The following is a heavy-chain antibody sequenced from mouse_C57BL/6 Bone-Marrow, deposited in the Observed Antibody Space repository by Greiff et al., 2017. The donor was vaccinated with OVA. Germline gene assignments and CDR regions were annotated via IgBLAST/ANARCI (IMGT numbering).Heavy chain of an antibody. Sequence: DVMLVESGEGLVKPGGSLKLSCAASGFTFSSYAMSWVRQTPEKRLEWVAYISSGGDYIYYADTVKGRFTISRDNARNTLYLQMSSLKSEDTAMYYCTRGDYGWFAYWGQGTLVTVSA. V-gene: IGHV5-9-1*02. CDR2: ISSGGDYI. CDR1: GFTFSSYA. J-gene: IGHJ3*01. D-gene: IGHD1-1*02. CDR3: TRGDYGWFAY.